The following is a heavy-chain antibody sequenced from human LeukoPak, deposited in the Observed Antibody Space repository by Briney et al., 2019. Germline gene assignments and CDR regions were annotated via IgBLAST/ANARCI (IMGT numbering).Heavy chain of an antibody. CDR2: IYTDGDT. CDR3: ATSAAVGGVKWFDP. CDR1: GGSISSYY. J-gene: IGHJ5*02. V-gene: IGHV4-4*07. D-gene: IGHD6-19*01. Sequence: PSETLSLTCNVYGGSISSYYWSWIRQTAGKGLEWIGRIYTDGDTDYNPSLKSRVTIPVDKSRNQLFLNLNSVTAADTAVYYCATSAAVGGVKWFDPWGQGTLVTVSS.